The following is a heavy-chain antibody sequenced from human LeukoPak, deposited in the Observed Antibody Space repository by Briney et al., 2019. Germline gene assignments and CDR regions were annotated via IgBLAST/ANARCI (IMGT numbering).Heavy chain of an antibody. V-gene: IGHV3-23*01. D-gene: IGHD2-21*01. CDR1: GFTFSNYA. J-gene: IGHJ6*02. CDR3: AKRTSHITPNGMDV. Sequence: PGGSLRLSCAASGFTFSNYAMSWVRQAPGKGLEWVSVIIGTGTKTHYADFVKGRFTISRDNSKNTLYLQMNSLRAEDTAVYYCAKRTSHITPNGMDVWGQGTTVTVSS. CDR2: IIGTGTKT.